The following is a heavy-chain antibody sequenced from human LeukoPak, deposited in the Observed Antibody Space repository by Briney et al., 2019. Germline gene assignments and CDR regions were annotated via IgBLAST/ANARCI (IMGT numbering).Heavy chain of an antibody. J-gene: IGHJ4*02. V-gene: IGHV4-28*01. D-gene: IGHD6-19*01. CDR1: GYSFSSSNW. CDR3: ARRSAVAAYFDY. Sequence: PSETLSLTCAVSGYSFSSSNWWGWIRQPPGKGLEWIGHIYYSGSTYYSPSLKSRVTMSVDTSKNQFSLKLSSVTAVDTAVYYCARRSAVAAYFDYCGQGTLVTVSS. CDR2: IYYSGST.